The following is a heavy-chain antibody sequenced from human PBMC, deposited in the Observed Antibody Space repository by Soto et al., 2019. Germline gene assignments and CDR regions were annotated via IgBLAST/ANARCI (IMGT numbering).Heavy chain of an antibody. D-gene: IGHD3-3*01. CDR3: ARGSQNFWMREDAFDI. Sequence: EVQLVESGGGLVRPGGSLRLSCVASEFTFSSYWMHWVRQVPGKGLVWVSRLNEDGSFTTYADSVKGRFTISRDNAKKTLYLQMNSLRAEDTAVYYCARGSQNFWMREDAFDIWGQGTMVSVSS. CDR1: EFTFSSYW. V-gene: IGHV3-74*01. CDR2: LNEDGSFT. J-gene: IGHJ3*02.